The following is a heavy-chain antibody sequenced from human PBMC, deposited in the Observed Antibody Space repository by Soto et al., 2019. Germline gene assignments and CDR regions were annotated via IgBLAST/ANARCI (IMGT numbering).Heavy chain of an antibody. V-gene: IGHV5-10-1*01. Sequence: HGESLKISCKGSGHSLTNYWISWVRQMPGKGLEWMGRIDPSDSYTNYSPSFQGHVTISTDKSINTAYLQWSSLKASDTAIYYCARRKLDTAMVTGPRDYGMDVWGQGTTVTVSS. CDR2: IDPSDSYT. CDR3: ARRKLDTAMVTGPRDYGMDV. D-gene: IGHD5-18*01. J-gene: IGHJ6*02. CDR1: GHSLTNYW.